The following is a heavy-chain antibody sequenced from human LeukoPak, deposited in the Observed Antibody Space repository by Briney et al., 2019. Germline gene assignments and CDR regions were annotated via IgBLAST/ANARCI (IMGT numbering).Heavy chain of an antibody. CDR1: GFIFSKNG. CDR2: IRHDESKK. CDR3: AKFSYGDYVA. V-gene: IGHV3-30*02. J-gene: IGHJ5*02. Sequence: PGGSLRLSCAASGFIFSKNGMHWVRQAPGKGLEWVAFIRHDESKKYYADSVKGRFTISRDNSKNTLSLQRNSLRADDTAVYYCAKFSYGDYVAWGQGTLVTVSS. D-gene: IGHD4-17*01.